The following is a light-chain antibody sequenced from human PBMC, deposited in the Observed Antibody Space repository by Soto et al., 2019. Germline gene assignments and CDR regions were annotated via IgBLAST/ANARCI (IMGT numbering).Light chain of an antibody. J-gene: IGLJ2*01. CDR1: NIGTKN. CDR3: QVWDSITDVV. CDR2: RDL. V-gene: IGLV3-9*01. Sequence: SSELIQPLSVSVALGQTATISCEGSNIGTKNVHWYQQKPGQAPVLVIYRDLNRPSGIPERFSGSNSGNTATLTISRAQTADEADCYCQVWDSITDVVFGPGTKLTVL.